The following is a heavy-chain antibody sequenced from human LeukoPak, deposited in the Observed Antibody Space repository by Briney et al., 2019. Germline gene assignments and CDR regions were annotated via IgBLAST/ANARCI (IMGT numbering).Heavy chain of an antibody. Sequence: SETLSLTCTVSGGSISSYYWSWIRQPPGKGLEWIGYFYYSGSTNYNPSLKSRVTISVDTSKNQFSLKLSSVTAADTAVYYCARDSEGDDRIDYWGQGTLVTVSS. D-gene: IGHD2-21*01. V-gene: IGHV4-59*01. CDR1: GGSISSYY. CDR3: ARDSEGDDRIDY. J-gene: IGHJ4*02. CDR2: FYYSGST.